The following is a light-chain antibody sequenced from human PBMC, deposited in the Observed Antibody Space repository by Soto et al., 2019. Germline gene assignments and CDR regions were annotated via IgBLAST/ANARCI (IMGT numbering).Light chain of an antibody. Sequence: DIVMTQSPLSLPVTPGEPASISCRSSQSLLHSNGYNYLDWYLQKPGQSPQLLICLGSNRASGVPDRFSGSGSGTDFTLKISRVEAEDVGVYYCMQALQMYLTFGGGTKVEIK. CDR1: QSLLHSNGYNY. CDR2: LGS. J-gene: IGKJ4*01. CDR3: MQALQMYLT. V-gene: IGKV2-28*01.